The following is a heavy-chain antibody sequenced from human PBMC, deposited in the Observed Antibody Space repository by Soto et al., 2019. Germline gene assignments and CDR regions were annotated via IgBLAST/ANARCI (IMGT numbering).Heavy chain of an antibody. Sequence: GGSLRLSCAASGFTVSSNYMSWVRQAPGKGLEWVSVIYSGGSTYYADSVKGRFTISRDNSRNTLYLQINSLRTEDTAVYYCATPDPRYCSSTSCYNYYYYMDVWGKGTTVTVSS. CDR3: ATPDPRYCSSTSCYNYYYYMDV. D-gene: IGHD2-2*02. V-gene: IGHV3-66*01. CDR1: GFTVSSNY. CDR2: IYSGGST. J-gene: IGHJ6*03.